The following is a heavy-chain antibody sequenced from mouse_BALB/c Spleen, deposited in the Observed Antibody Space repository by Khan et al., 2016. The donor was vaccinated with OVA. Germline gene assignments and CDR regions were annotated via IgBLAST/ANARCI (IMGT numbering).Heavy chain of an antibody. V-gene: IGHV2-9*02. CDR3: ARLEEI. J-gene: IGHJ2*01. Sequence: QVQLKQSGPGLVAPSGFSLTSYGVHCVRQPPGKGLEWLGVIWAGGSTNYNSALISRLSISKDNFKSQVFLKMNSMQTDDPAMYYCARLEEIWGQGTTLTVSS. CDR1: GFSLTSYG. CDR2: IWAGGST.